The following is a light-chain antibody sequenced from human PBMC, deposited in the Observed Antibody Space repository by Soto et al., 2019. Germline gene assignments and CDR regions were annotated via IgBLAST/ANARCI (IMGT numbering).Light chain of an antibody. J-gene: IGKJ1*01. V-gene: IGKV1-5*01. CDR3: QQGWT. CDR1: QSITNW. Sequence: DIQMTQSPSTLSASVGDRVTITCRATQSITNWLAWYQQKPGKAPKLVIYDAFSLQSGVPSRFSGSGSGTEFTLSISSLQPDDFATYSCQQGWTFGQGTKVELK. CDR2: DAF.